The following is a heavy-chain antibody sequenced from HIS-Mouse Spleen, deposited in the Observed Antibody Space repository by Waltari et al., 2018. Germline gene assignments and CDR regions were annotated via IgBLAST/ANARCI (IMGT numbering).Heavy chain of an antibody. D-gene: IGHD6-13*01. CDR1: GGHISSSRYS. V-gene: IGHV4-39*07. Sequence: QLQLQESGPGLVKPSETLSLTCTVSGGHISSSRYSWGGIRQPPGKGLEWIGSIYYSGSTYYNPSLKSRVTISVDTSKNQFSLKLSSVTAADTAVYYCAREIPYSSSWYDWYFDLWGRGTLVTVSS. CDR3: AREIPYSSSWYDWYFDL. J-gene: IGHJ2*01. CDR2: IYYSGST.